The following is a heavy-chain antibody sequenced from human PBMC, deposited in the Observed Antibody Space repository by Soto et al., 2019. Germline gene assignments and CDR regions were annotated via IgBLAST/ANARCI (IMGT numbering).Heavy chain of an antibody. Sequence: EVQLLESGGGLVQPGESLRLSCAASGFTFSSYAMTWVRQAPGKGLEWVSAISGSGGTTYHADSVKGRFTISRDNSKNTLYLQMNSLRAEDAAVYYCAKPPYSSSSYYYYGMDVWGQGTTVTVSS. V-gene: IGHV3-23*01. CDR3: AKPPYSSSSYYYYGMDV. D-gene: IGHD6-6*01. J-gene: IGHJ6*02. CDR2: ISGSGGTT. CDR1: GFTFSSYA.